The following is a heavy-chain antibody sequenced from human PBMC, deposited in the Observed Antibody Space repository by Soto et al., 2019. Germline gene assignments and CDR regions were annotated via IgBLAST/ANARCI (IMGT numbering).Heavy chain of an antibody. CDR1: GFTFSSYS. CDR3: ARDKGIAAHTVDY. Sequence: GGSLRLSCAASGFTFSSYSMNWVRQAPGKGLEWVSSISSSSSYIYYADSVKGRFTISRDNAKNSLYLQMNSLRAEDTAVYYCARDKGIAAHTVDYWGQGTLVTVSS. D-gene: IGHD6-13*01. V-gene: IGHV3-21*01. CDR2: ISSSSSYI. J-gene: IGHJ4*02.